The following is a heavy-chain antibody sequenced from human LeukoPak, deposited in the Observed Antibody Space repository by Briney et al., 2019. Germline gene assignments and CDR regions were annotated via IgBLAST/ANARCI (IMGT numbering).Heavy chain of an antibody. CDR2: IYHSGST. CDR1: GGSISSYY. V-gene: IGHV4-59*12. D-gene: IGHD3-3*01. CDR3: ARPGIGGAFDI. J-gene: IGHJ3*02. Sequence: SETLSLTCTVSGGSISSYYWSWIRQPPGKGLEWIGEIYHSGSTNYNPSLKSRVTISVDRSMNQFSLKLTSVTAADTAIYYCARPGIGGAFDIWGQGTMVTVFS.